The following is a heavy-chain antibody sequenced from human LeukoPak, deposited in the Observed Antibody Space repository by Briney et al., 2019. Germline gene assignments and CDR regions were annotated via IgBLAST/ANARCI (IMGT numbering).Heavy chain of an antibody. D-gene: IGHD1-1*01. CDR2: ISSSSSYI. CDR3: AREDNWNGVDY. CDR1: GFTFSSYS. J-gene: IGHJ4*02. Sequence: GGSLGLSCAASGFTFSSYSMNWVRQAPGKGLEWVSSISSSSSYIYYADSVKGRFTISRDNAKNSLYLQMNSLRAEDTAVYYCAREDNWNGVDYWGQGTLVTVSS. V-gene: IGHV3-21*01.